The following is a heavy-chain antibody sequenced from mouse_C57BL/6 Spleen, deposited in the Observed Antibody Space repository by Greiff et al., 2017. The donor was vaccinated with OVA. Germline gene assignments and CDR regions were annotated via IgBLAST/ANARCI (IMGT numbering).Heavy chain of an antibody. V-gene: IGHV1-54*01. CDR3: ARDYYGSREAFDY. CDR2: INPGSGGT. CDR1: GYAFTNYL. J-gene: IGHJ2*01. D-gene: IGHD1-1*01. Sequence: QVQLKESGAELVRPGTSVKVSCKASGYAFTNYLIEWVKQRPGQGLEWIGVINPGSGGTNYNEKFKGKATLTADKSSSTAYMQLSSLTSEDSAVYFCARDYYGSREAFDYWGQGTTLTVSS.